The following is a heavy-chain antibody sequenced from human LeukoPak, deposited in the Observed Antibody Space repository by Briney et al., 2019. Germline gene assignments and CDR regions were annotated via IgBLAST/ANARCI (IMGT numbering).Heavy chain of an antibody. V-gene: IGHV3-21*01. J-gene: IGHJ3*02. D-gene: IGHD2/OR15-2a*01. CDR2: ISLTSNDI. CDR1: GFTFSSYA. Sequence: GGSLRLSCAAYGFTFSSYAMNWVRQAPGKGLEWVSSISLTSNDIYYAASVRGRFIISRDNAKNLLSLQMNSLRAEDTALYYCARRDTSLQRNDAVDIWGQGTMVSVSS. CDR3: ARRDTSLQRNDAVDI.